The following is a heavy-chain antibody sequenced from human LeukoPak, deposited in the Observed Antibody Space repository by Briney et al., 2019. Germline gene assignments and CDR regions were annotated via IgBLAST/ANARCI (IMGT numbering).Heavy chain of an antibody. J-gene: IGHJ4*02. V-gene: IGHV3-43*01. Sequence: GGSLRLSCAASGFTFDDYTMHWVRQAPGKGLEWVSLISWDGGSTYYADSVKGRFTISRDNSKNSLYLQMNSLRTEDTALYYSAQDMFYYDSSLYFDYWGQGTLVTVSS. CDR1: GFTFDDYT. CDR3: AQDMFYYDSSLYFDY. CDR2: ISWDGGST. D-gene: IGHD3-22*01.